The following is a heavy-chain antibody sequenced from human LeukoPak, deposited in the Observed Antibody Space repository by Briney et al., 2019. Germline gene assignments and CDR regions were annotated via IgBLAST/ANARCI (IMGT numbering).Heavy chain of an antibody. J-gene: IGHJ6*03. V-gene: IGHV4-39*07. CDR1: GGSISSGTYY. D-gene: IGHD2-8*01. CDR3: ARVTNGVPYYYYYMDV. CDR2: IYYSGST. Sequence: PSETLSLTCTVSGGSISSGTYYWGWIRQPPGKGLEWIGSIYYSGSTYYKPSLKSRVTISLDTSKNQFSLKLSSVTAADTAVYYCARVTNGVPYYYYYMDVCGKGTTVTVSS.